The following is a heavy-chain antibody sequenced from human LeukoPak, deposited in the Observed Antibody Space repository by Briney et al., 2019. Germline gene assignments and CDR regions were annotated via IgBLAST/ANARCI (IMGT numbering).Heavy chain of an antibody. CDR2: IFPGDSDT. V-gene: IGHV5-51*01. D-gene: IGHD5-12*01. Sequence: GESLKISCKGSGYTFTSYWIGWVRQTPGKGLEWMGIIFPGDSDTRYSPSFQSQVTISADKSISTAYLQWSNLKASDTAMYYCARRGSGGYDPIDYWGQGTLVTVSS. CDR3: ARRGSGGYDPIDY. J-gene: IGHJ4*02. CDR1: GYTFTSYW.